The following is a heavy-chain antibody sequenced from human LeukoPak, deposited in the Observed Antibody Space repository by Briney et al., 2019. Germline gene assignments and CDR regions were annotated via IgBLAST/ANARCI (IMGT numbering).Heavy chain of an antibody. CDR1: GGSISTNTYH. J-gene: IGHJ5*02. CDR2: VHYSGIN. D-gene: IGHD3-3*01. Sequence: SETLSLTCAVSGGSISTNTYHWGWIRQPPGKDLGWIGSVHYSGINYYHPSLKSRVTIYVDTPRNQVSLRLSSVTAADTAVYYCAMTATIHTYYVFPWGQGTLVTVSS. CDR3: AMTATIHTYYVFP. V-gene: IGHV4-39*01.